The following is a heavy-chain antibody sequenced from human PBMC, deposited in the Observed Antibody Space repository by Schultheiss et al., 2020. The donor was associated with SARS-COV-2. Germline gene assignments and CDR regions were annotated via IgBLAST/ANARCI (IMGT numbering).Heavy chain of an antibody. CDR3: ARFEGRIITGKIFDY. D-gene: IGHD1-20*01. V-gene: IGHV1-18*04. CDR2: ISADNGNT. J-gene: IGHJ4*02. CDR1: GYTFTSYG. Sequence: ASVKVSCKASGYTFTSYGISWVRQAPGQGLEWMGWISADNGNTNYAQKFQGRVTMTTDTSTRTAYMDLRSLRSDDTAVYYCARFEGRIITGKIFDYWGQGTLVTVSS.